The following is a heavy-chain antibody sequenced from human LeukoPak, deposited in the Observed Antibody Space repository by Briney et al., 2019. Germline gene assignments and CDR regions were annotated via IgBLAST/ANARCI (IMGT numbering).Heavy chain of an antibody. CDR3: ARGGSGSRRLGSDY. J-gene: IGHJ4*02. CDR2: INTNTGNP. CDR1: GYTFTTYA. Sequence: ASVKVSCKASGYTFTTYAINCVRQAPGQGPEWMGWINTNTGNPTYAQGFTGRFVFSLDTSVSTAYLQISSLKAEDTAVYYCARGGSGSRRLGSDYWGQGTLVTVSS. V-gene: IGHV7-4-1*02. D-gene: IGHD3-10*01.